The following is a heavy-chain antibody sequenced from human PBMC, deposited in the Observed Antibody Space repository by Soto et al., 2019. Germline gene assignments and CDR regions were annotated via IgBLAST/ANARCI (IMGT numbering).Heavy chain of an antibody. V-gene: IGHV4-31*03. CDR3: ARLRFLEWLKLYYFDY. D-gene: IGHD3-3*01. J-gene: IGHJ4*02. CDR2: IYYSGST. CDR1: GGSISSGGYY. Sequence: QVQLQESGPGLVKPSQTLSLTCTVSGGSISSGGYYWSWIRQHPGKGLEWIGYIYYSGSTYYNPSLKSRVTISVDTSKNQFSLKLSSVTAADTAVYYCARLRFLEWLKLYYFDYWGQGTLVTVSS.